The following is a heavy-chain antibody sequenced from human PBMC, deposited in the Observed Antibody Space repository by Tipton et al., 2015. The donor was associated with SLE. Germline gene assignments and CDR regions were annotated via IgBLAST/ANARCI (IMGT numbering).Heavy chain of an antibody. CDR1: GFTFSSYA. J-gene: IGHJ4*02. CDR2: ITGSGDRT. Sequence: SLRLSCAASGFTFSSYAMSWVRQAPGKGPEWVSAITGSGDRTYYIDSVKGRFTISRDNSKNSLYLQMNGLRAEDTAVYYCARSPVDYWNGYSAWGQGTLVAVSS. CDR3: ARSPVDYWNGYSA. V-gene: IGHV3-23*01. D-gene: IGHD3-3*01.